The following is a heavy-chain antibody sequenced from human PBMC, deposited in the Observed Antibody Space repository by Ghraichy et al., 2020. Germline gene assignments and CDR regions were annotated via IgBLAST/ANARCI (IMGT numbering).Heavy chain of an antibody. J-gene: IGHJ4*02. V-gene: IGHV3-15*01. D-gene: IGHD3-10*01. CDR2: IRVNSEGGVA. CDR3: TTYGSGSCFS. Sequence: GGSLRLSCAASGFTFSNAWLNWVRQAPGKGLEWVGRIRVNSEGGVADYAAPVKGRFTISRDDSSNMLYLQMNSLKTEDTAVYYCTTYGSGSCFSWGQGTLVTVSS. CDR1: GFTFSNAW.